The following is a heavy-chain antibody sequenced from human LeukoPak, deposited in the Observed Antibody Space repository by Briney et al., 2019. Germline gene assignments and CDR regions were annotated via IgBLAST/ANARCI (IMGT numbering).Heavy chain of an antibody. Sequence: GASVKVSCKASGYTFTGYYMHWVRQAPGQGLEWMGWINPNSGGTNYAQKFQGRVTMTRDTSISTAYMELSRLRSDDTAVYYCAKVSAVGGFYYYGMDVWGQGTTVTVSS. CDR1: GYTFTGYY. J-gene: IGHJ6*02. V-gene: IGHV1-2*02. D-gene: IGHD6-19*01. CDR3: AKVSAVGGFYYYGMDV. CDR2: INPNSGGT.